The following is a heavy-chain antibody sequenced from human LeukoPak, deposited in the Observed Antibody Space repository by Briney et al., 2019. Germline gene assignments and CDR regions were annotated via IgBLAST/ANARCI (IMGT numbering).Heavy chain of an antibody. CDR1: GYTFTNYD. CDR3: ARSSDNYFDP. J-gene: IGHJ5*02. V-gene: IGHV1-8*01. Sequence: ASVKVSCKASGYTFTNYDINWVRQATGQGLEWMGWMNPNRGNTGYPQKFQGRVTMTRNTSISTAYMELSSMRSDDTAVYYCARSSDNYFDPWGQGTLVTVSA. CDR2: MNPNRGNT.